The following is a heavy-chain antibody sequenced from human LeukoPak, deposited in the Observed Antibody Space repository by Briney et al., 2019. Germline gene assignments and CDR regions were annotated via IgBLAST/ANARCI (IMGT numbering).Heavy chain of an antibody. CDR3: ARRPHDDATGYSFS. J-gene: IGHJ5*02. V-gene: IGHV3-48*01. CDR2: ISSNSRTT. CDR1: GFIFSTCG. Sequence: PGGSLRLSCEASGFIFSTCGMAWVRQAPGKGLEWISYISSNSRTTAYADSVRGRFTISRDNAKNSLPLQINRLRADDTGVYYCARRPHDDATGYSFSWGQGTQVTVSS. D-gene: IGHD3-9*01.